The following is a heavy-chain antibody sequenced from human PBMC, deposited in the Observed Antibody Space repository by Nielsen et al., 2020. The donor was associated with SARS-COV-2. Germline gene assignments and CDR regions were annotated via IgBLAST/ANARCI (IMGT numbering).Heavy chain of an antibody. CDR2: VYYSGST. CDR3: ARRDYGKWFYP. V-gene: IGHV4-39*01. J-gene: IGHJ5*02. D-gene: IGHD4-17*01. CDR1: GGSISSSSYY. Sequence: SETLSLTCTASGGSISSSSYYWGWIRQPPGKGLEWIGNVYYSGSTNYNPSLKSRITISVDTSKNQFSLKLSSVTAADTAVYYCARRDYGKWFYPWGQGTLVTVSS.